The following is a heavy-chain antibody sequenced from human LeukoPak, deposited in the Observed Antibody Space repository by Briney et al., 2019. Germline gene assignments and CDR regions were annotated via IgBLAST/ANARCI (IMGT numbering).Heavy chain of an antibody. CDR3: VGPLWAVSNFDY. D-gene: IGHD5/OR15-5a*01. CDR2: ISGSGANT. Sequence: SGGSLRLSCAASGFTFSTYAMSWVRQAPGKGPEWVSGISGSGANTYYADSVKGRFTISRDNSKNTLYLQMNSLRADDTAVYYCVGPLWAVSNFDYWGQGTLVTVSS. J-gene: IGHJ4*02. V-gene: IGHV3-23*01. CDR1: GFTFSTYA.